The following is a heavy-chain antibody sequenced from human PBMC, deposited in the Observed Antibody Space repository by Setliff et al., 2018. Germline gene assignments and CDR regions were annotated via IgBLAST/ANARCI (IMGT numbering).Heavy chain of an antibody. CDR1: GGSVSPYF. Sequence: SETLSLTCTVSGGSVSPYFWSWLRQPPGKGLEWIGYIYHNGNTNFNPSLNSRVTMSVDTSKNQFFLKLSSLIAADTAFYYCARDPGFHSGTWSLDSWGQGRLVTVSS. CDR2: IYHNGNT. D-gene: IGHD2-21*01. V-gene: IGHV4-59*02. CDR3: ARDPGFHSGTWSLDS. J-gene: IGHJ4*02.